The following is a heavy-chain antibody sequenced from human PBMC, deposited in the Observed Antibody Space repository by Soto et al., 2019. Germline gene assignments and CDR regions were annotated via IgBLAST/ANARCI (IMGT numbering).Heavy chain of an antibody. D-gene: IGHD3-22*01. CDR2: IYSGGTT. CDR3: ARNGDSSDYRGWFDP. Sequence: EVQLVESGGGLVQPGGSLRLSCAASGFTVSSNYMSWVRQAPGKGLEWVSVIYSGGTTYYADSVKGRFTISRDNSKNTLYLQMSSLRAEETAVYYCARNGDSSDYRGWFDPWGQGTLVTVSS. J-gene: IGHJ5*02. CDR1: GFTVSSNY. V-gene: IGHV3-66*01.